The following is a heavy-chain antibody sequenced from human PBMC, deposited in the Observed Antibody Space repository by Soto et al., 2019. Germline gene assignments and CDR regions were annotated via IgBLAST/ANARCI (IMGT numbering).Heavy chain of an antibody. CDR3: ATDPPLGQLGYYYYGMDV. CDR2: FDPEDGET. J-gene: IGHJ6*02. V-gene: IGHV1-24*01. D-gene: IGHD6-6*01. CDR1: GYTLTELS. Sequence: ASVKVSCKVSGYTLTELSMHWVRQAPGKGLEWMGGFDPEDGETIYAQKFQGRVTMTEDTSTDTAYMELSSLRSEDTAVYYCATDPPLGQLGYYYYGMDVWGQGTTVTVSS.